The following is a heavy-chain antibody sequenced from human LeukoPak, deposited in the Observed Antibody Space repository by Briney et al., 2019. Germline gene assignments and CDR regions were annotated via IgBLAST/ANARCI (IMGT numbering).Heavy chain of an antibody. CDR2: IYYSGST. Sequence: SSETLSLTCTVSGGSIGGNSYWSWIRQHPGKGLEWIGYIYYSGSTYYNPSLKSRVTISVDTSKNQFSLKLSSVTAADTAVYYCARTDYYGSGSVDYWGQGTLVTVSS. CDR3: ARTDYYGSGSVDY. CDR1: GGSIGGNSY. V-gene: IGHV4-31*03. J-gene: IGHJ4*02. D-gene: IGHD3-10*01.